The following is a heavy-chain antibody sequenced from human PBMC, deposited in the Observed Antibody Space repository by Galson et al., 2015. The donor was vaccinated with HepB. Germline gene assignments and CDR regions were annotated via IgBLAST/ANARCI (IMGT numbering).Heavy chain of an antibody. CDR3: ARVRFCSDSSCYIYFDH. CDR2: IYSATGNS. V-gene: IGHV1-3*01. J-gene: IGHJ4*02. Sequence: SVKVSCKASGYIFNSYAMHWVRQAPGQRLEWMGWIYSATGNSKYSPKFQGRVTFSRDTSASTAYMELSSLGSEDTAVYYCARVRFCSDSSCYIYFDHWGQGTLVTVSS. CDR1: GYIFNSYA. D-gene: IGHD2-2*02.